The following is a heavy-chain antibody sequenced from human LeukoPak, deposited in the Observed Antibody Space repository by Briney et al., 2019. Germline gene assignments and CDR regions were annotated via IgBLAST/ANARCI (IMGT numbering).Heavy chain of an antibody. CDR1: GFTFSSYG. Sequence: RSGGSLRLSCAASGFTFSSYGMSWVRQAPGKGLEWVSAISGSGGSTYYADSVKGRFTISRDNSKNTLYLQMNSLRAEDTAVYYCAKLYYYGSGSPSNYMDVWGKGSTVTISS. J-gene: IGHJ6*03. D-gene: IGHD3-10*01. CDR3: AKLYYYGSGSPSNYMDV. V-gene: IGHV3-23*01. CDR2: ISGSGGST.